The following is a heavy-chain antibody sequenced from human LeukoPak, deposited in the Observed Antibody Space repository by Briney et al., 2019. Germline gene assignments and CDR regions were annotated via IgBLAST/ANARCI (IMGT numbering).Heavy chain of an antibody. CDR2: IYHSGST. J-gene: IGHJ2*01. CDR3: ARQDYYDSGAWYFDL. CDR1: GGSIRSSNW. Sequence: SGTLSLTCAVSGGSIRSSNWWSWVRQPPGKGLEWIGEIYHSGSTNYNPSLKSRVTISEDKSKNQFSLKLTSVTAADTAVYYCARQDYYDSGAWYFDLWGRGTLVTVSS. D-gene: IGHD3-22*01. V-gene: IGHV4-4*02.